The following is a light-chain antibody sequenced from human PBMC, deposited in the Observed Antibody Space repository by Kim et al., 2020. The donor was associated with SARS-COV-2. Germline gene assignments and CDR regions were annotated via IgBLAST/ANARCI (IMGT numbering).Light chain of an antibody. CDR3: SAWDSSLSAWV. J-gene: IGLJ3*02. V-gene: IGLV10-54*04. CDR2: RNN. CDR1: NNNVGNQG. Sequence: QAGLTQPPSVSKGLRQTATLTCTGNNNNVGNQGAAWLQQHQGHPPKLLSYRNNKRPSGISERFSASRSGDTASLTITGLQPEDETDYYCSAWDSSLSAWVFGGGTQLTVL.